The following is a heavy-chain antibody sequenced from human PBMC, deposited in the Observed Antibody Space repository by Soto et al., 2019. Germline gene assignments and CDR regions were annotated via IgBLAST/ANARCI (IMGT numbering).Heavy chain of an antibody. D-gene: IGHD3-22*01. CDR2: IYYSGST. Sequence: PSETLSLTCTVSGGSISSGGYYWSWIRQHPGKGLEWIGYIYYSGSTYYNPSLKSRVTISVDTSKNQFSLKLSSVTAADTAVYYCARDRYYYNSSGYSPMGLDYWGQGTLVTVSS. J-gene: IGHJ4*02. V-gene: IGHV4-31*03. CDR3: ARDRYYYNSSGYSPMGLDY. CDR1: GGSISSGGYY.